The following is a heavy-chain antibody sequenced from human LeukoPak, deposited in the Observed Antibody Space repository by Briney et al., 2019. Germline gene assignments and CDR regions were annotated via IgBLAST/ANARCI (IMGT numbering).Heavy chain of an antibody. CDR2: ISSSGSTI. Sequence: LSLTCTVSGGSISSGSYYMSWLRQAPGKGLEWVSYISSSGSTIYYADSVKGRFTISRDNAKNSLYLQMNSLRAEDTAVYYCARDVDFWSGYYTRRDYFDYWGQGTLVTVSS. CDR3: ARDVDFWSGYYTRRDYFDY. V-gene: IGHV3-11*04. D-gene: IGHD3-3*01. CDR1: GGSISSGSYY. J-gene: IGHJ4*02.